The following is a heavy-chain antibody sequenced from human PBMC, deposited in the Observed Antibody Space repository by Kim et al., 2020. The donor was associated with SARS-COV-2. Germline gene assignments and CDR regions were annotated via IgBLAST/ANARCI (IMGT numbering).Heavy chain of an antibody. V-gene: IGHV1-3*01. CDR2: INAGNGNT. CDR1: GYTFTSYA. D-gene: IGHD6-19*01. CDR3: AASGGVPGIAVAGRGY. J-gene: IGHJ4*02. Sequence: ASVKVSCKASGYTFTSYAMHWVRQAPGQRLEWMGWINAGNGNTKYSQKFQGRVTITRDTSASTAYMELSSLRSEDTAVYYCAASGGVPGIAVAGRGYWGQGTLVTVSS.